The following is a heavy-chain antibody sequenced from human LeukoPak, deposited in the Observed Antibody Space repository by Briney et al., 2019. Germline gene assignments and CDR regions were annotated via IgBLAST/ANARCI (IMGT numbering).Heavy chain of an antibody. CDR1: GFTFSRYS. J-gene: IGHJ4*02. D-gene: IGHD5-18*01. V-gene: IGHV3-21*04. Sequence: PGGSLRLSCAASGFTFSRYSMNWVRQAPGKGLEWVSSISSSSSYIYYADSVKGRFTISRDNAKNSLYLQMNSLRAEDTAVYYCANDLGWIQLNLGRGQGTLVTVSS. CDR2: ISSSSSYI. CDR3: ANDLGWIQLNLG.